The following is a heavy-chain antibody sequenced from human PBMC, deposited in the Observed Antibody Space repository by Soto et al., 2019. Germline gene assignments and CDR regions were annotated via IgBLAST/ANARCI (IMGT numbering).Heavy chain of an antibody. V-gene: IGHV4-39*01. J-gene: IGHJ4*02. CDR2: IYYSGTT. CDR3: ARHEYCDFYFDY. CDR1: GASIASSSYY. Sequence: LLLTCSVSGASIASSSYYWTWIRQPPGQGLEWVGSIYYSGTTSYNPSLKSRVTKTIATSQNQYTLKLRSISAADAAVYYCARHEYCDFYFDYWGQGTPVTVSS. D-gene: IGHD2-8*02.